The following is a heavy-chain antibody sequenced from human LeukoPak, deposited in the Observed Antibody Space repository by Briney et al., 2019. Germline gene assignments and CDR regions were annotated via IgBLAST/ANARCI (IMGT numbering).Heavy chain of an antibody. D-gene: IGHD3-22*01. CDR2: INHSGST. CDR1: GGSFSGYY. V-gene: IGHV4-34*01. J-gene: IGHJ4*02. CDR3: ARDPGGYFPDY. Sequence: SETLSLTCAVYGGSFSGYYWSWIRQPPGKGLEWIGEINHSGSTNYNPSLKSRVTISVDTSKNQFSLKLSSVTAADTAVYYCARDPGGYFPDYWGQGTLVTVSS.